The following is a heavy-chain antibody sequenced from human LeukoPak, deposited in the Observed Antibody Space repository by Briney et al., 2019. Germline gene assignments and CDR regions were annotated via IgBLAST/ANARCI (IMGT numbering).Heavy chain of an antibody. CDR3: ARDRAALQDWVEFDP. J-gene: IGHJ5*02. CDR1: GFIVSDYY. Sequence: TGGSLRLSCAVSGFIVSDYYMSWVRQAPGKGLEWVGLIRDSGEAFYADFVRGRFAISRDESENTLYLQMNSLRVEDTAVYFCARDRAALQDWVEFDPWGQGTPVIVSS. CDR2: IRDSGEA. V-gene: IGHV3-66*03. D-gene: IGHD3/OR15-3a*01.